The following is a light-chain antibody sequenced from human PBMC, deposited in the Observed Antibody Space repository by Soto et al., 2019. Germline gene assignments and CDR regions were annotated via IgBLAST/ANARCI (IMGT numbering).Light chain of an antibody. CDR1: QSISPW. CDR2: KAS. V-gene: IGKV1-5*03. J-gene: IGKJ2*01. CDR3: QQYDNYPYT. Sequence: DIPMTQSPSTLSASVGDRVTITCRASQSISPWLAWYQQKPGKAPKLLIYKASSLASGVPSRFSGSGSGTECTLTISSLQPDDFATFYCQQYDNYPYTFGQGTKLAIK.